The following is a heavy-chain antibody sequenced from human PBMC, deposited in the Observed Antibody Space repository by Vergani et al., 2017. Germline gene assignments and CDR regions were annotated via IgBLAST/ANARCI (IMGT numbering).Heavy chain of an antibody. CDR1: GFSFSTYS. D-gene: IGHD4/OR15-4a*01. V-gene: IGHV3-15*01. J-gene: IGHJ6*03. CDR3: TAEKGGAFYYSYYHMDV. Sequence: EVQLQESGGGLVKPGGSLRVSCAASGFSFSTYSINWVRQAPGKGLEWVARIKSNADGGSADYAASVKGRFIISRDDSKNFLYLQMNSLKIEDTALYFCTAEKGGAFYYSYYHMDVWGKGTTVTVSS. CDR2: IKSNADGGSA.